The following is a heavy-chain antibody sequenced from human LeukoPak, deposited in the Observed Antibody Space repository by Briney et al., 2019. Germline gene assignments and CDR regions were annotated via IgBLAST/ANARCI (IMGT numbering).Heavy chain of an antibody. CDR3: ARVRNEDY. CDR2: ISSGSSTI. J-gene: IGHJ4*02. CDR1: GFTFSSYS. D-gene: IGHD1-1*01. Sequence: GGSLRLSCAASGFTFSSYSMNWVRQAPGKGLEWVSYISSGSSTIYYADSVKGRFTISRDNAKNSLYLQMNSLRAEDTVVYYCARVRNEDYWGQGTLVTVSS. V-gene: IGHV3-48*01.